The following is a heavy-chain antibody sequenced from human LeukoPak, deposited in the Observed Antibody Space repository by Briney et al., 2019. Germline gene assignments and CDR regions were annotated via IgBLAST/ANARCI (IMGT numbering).Heavy chain of an antibody. Sequence: GGSLSLSCAASGFTVSSNYMSWVRQAPGKGLEWVSVIYSGGSTYYADSVKGRFTISRDNSKNTLYLQMNSLRAEDTAVYYSARGCSQEVCYWGQGTLVTVSS. CDR2: IYSGGST. D-gene: IGHD3-10*02. V-gene: IGHV3-53*01. J-gene: IGHJ4*02. CDR3: ARGCSQEVCY. CDR1: GFTVSSNY.